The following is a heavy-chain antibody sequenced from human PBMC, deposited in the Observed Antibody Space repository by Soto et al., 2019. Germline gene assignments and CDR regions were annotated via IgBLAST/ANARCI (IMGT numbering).Heavy chain of an antibody. V-gene: IGHV3-48*01. CDR2: ISSSSSTI. CDR1: GFTFSSYS. D-gene: IGHD2-2*01. CDR3: ARNFKDIVVVPAAIDYYYYMDV. Sequence: EVQLVESGGGLVQPGGSLRLSCAASGFTFSSYSMNWVRQAPGKGLEWVSYISSSSSTIYYVDSVKGRFTISRDNAKNSLYLQMNSLRAEDTAVYYCARNFKDIVVVPAAIDYYYYMDVWGKGTTVTVSS. J-gene: IGHJ6*03.